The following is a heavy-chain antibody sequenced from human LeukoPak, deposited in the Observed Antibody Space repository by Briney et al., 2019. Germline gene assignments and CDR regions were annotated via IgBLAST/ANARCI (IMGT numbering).Heavy chain of an antibody. Sequence: GGSLRLSCAASGFTFSGSAMHWVRQASGKGLEWVGRIRSKANSYATAYAASVKGRFTISRDDSKNTAYLQMNSLETEDTAVYYCTSGTVLVTRWGQGTLVTVSS. V-gene: IGHV3-73*01. CDR3: TSGTVLVTR. CDR1: GFTFSGSA. J-gene: IGHJ4*02. CDR2: IRSKANSYAT. D-gene: IGHD2-8*02.